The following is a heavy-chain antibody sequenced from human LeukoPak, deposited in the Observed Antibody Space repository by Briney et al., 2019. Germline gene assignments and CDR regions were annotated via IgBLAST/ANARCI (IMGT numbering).Heavy chain of an antibody. J-gene: IGHJ4*02. D-gene: IGHD2-2*01. CDR3: ARDAVVVPAARITDY. V-gene: IGHV1-46*01. Sequence: ASVKVSCKASGYTFTSYYMHWVRQAPGQGLEWMGIINPSGGSTSYAQKFQGRVTMTRDTSTSTVYMELSSLRSEDTAVYYCARDAVVVPAARITDYWGQGTLVTVSS. CDR1: GYTFTSYY. CDR2: INPSGGST.